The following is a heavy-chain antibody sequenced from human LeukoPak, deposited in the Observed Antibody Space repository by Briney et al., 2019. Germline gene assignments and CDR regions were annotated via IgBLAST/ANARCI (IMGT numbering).Heavy chain of an antibody. Sequence: GGSLRLSCAASGFTFSSYAMSWVRQAPGKGLELVSAISGSGGSTYYADSVKGRFTISRDNSKSTLYLQMNSLRAEDTAVYYCAKDTSYGYSYGYFDYWGQGTLVTVSS. D-gene: IGHD5-18*01. V-gene: IGHV3-23*01. CDR1: GFTFSSYA. CDR2: ISGSGGST. J-gene: IGHJ4*02. CDR3: AKDTSYGYSYGYFDY.